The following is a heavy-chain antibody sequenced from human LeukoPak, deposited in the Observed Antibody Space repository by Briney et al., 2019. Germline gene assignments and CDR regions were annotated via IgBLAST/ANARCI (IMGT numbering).Heavy chain of an antibody. CDR1: GFTFSSYA. CDR3: AKRFLEWILSPDWFDP. Sequence: GGSLRLSCAASGFTFSSYAMSWVRQAPGKGLEWVSAISGSGGSTYYADSVKGRFTISRDNSKNTLYLQMNSLRAEDTAVYYCAKRFLEWILSPDWFDPWGQGTLVTVSS. V-gene: IGHV3-23*01. J-gene: IGHJ5*02. CDR2: ISGSGGST. D-gene: IGHD3-3*01.